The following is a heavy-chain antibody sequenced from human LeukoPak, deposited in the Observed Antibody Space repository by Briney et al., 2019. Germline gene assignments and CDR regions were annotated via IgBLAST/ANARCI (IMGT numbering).Heavy chain of an antibody. D-gene: IGHD3-10*01. CDR2: INPNSGGT. V-gene: IGHV1-2*02. CDR3: ARGRAYYYGSGSEFDY. CDR1: GYTFTDYY. J-gene: IGHJ4*02. Sequence: ASVKVSCKPSGYTFTDYYMHWVRQAPGQGLEWMGWINPNSGGTNYAQKFQGRVTMTRDTSISTAYMELSRLRSDDTAVYYCARGRAYYYGSGSEFDYWGQGNLLTVSS.